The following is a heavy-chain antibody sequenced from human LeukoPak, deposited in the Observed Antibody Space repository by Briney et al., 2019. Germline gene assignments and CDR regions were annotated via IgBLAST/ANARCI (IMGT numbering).Heavy chain of an antibody. J-gene: IGHJ5*02. CDR1: GGSISSYY. V-gene: IGHV4-59*01. CDR3: ARGGGLQQWLVHNNWFDP. D-gene: IGHD6-19*01. Sequence: PSETLSLTCTVSGGSISSYYWSWIRQPPGKGLEWIGYIYYSGSTNYNPSLKSRVTISVDTSKNQFSPKLSSVTAADTAVYYCARGGGLQQWLVHNNWFDPWGQGTLVTVSS. CDR2: IYYSGST.